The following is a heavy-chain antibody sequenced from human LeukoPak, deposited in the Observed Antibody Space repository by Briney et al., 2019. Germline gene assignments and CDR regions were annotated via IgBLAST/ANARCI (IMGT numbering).Heavy chain of an antibody. Sequence: GASLRLSCAASGFTFSDYFMSWIRQAPGKGLEWVSYISSSGSTIYYADSVKGRFTISRDNAKNSLYLQMNSLTAEDTAVYYCARVEYSSSWQIVYYFDYWGQGTPVTVSS. V-gene: IGHV3-11*04. J-gene: IGHJ4*02. CDR3: ARVEYSSSWQIVYYFDY. D-gene: IGHD6-13*01. CDR1: GFTFSDYF. CDR2: ISSSGSTI.